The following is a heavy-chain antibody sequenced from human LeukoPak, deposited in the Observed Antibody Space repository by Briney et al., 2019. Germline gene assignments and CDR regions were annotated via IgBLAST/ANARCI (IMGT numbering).Heavy chain of an antibody. V-gene: IGHV1-2*02. CDR2: INPSTGDT. CDR3: VSAYDQ. Sequence: GASVKVSCKASGYTFTGYYMHWVRQAPGQGFEWMGWINPSTGDTKYAKMFQGRVTLTTGASINTAYMELSGLRPADTAVYFCVSAYDQWGQGTLVTVSS. CDR1: GYTFTGYY. J-gene: IGHJ5*02.